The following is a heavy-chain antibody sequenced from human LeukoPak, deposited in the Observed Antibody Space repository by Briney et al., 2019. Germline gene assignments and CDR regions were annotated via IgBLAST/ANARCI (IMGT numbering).Heavy chain of an antibody. CDR3: ATLGGRYHQPEIDY. J-gene: IGHJ4*02. V-gene: IGHV1-46*01. CDR2: INPSVGST. Sequence: ASVKVSCKASGYTFTSYYMHWVRQAPGQGLEWMGIINPSVGSTSYAQKFQGRVTMTRDTSTSAVYMELSSLRSEDTAVYYCATLGGRYHQPEIDYWGQGTLVTVSS. D-gene: IGHD3-16*01. CDR1: GYTFTSYY.